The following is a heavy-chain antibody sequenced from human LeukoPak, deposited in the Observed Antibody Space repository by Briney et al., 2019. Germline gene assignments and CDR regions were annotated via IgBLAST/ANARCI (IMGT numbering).Heavy chain of an antibody. J-gene: IGHJ5*02. CDR2: INSDGSSA. D-gene: IGHD2-15*01. V-gene: IGHV3-74*01. CDR3: VRGGYCSAGSCPNWFDP. Sequence: GGSLRLSCAASGFTFSYYWMHWVRQAPGKGLVWVSRINSDGSSASYADSVKGRFTISRDNSKNTVYLQMNSLRAEDTAVYYCVRGGYCSAGSCPNWFDPWGQGTLVTVSS. CDR1: GFTFSYYW.